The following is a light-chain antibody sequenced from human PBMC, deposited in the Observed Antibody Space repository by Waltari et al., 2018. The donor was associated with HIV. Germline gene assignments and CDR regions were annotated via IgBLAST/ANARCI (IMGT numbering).Light chain of an antibody. CDR3: GTWDRSLSGAV. V-gene: IGLV1-51*01. Sequence: QSVLTQPPSVSAAPGQKVIIPCSGSSPNLGNGFVSWYQHLPGAAPKLLIYDNNKRPSGISDRFSGSKSGTSATLGITGLQTGDEGDYYCGTWDRSLSGAVFGGGTKLTVL. CDR2: DNN. J-gene: IGLJ2*01. CDR1: SPNLGNGF.